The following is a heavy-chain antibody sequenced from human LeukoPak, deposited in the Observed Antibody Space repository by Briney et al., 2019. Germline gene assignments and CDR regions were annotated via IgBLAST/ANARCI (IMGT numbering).Heavy chain of an antibody. CDR2: ISYDESDK. D-gene: IGHD2-15*01. CDR3: AKGVVAATNAAYYGMDV. V-gene: IGHV3-30*18. Sequence: PGGSLRPSCAASGFTFSNYGMHWVRQAPGKGLEWVAVISYDESDKYYADSVKGRFTISRDNSKNTLYLQMNSLRPEDTAVYYCAKGVVAATNAAYYGMDVWGQGTTVTVSS. J-gene: IGHJ6*02. CDR1: GFTFSNYG.